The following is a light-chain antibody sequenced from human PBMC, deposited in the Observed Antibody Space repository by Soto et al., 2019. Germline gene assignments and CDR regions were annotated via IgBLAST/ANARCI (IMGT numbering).Light chain of an antibody. CDR1: QRVSNNY. CDR3: QQYGSSPPYT. V-gene: IGKV3-20*01. J-gene: IGKJ2*01. Sequence: EVVLTQSPGTLSLSPGERATLSCRASQRVSNNYLAWYQQKPGQSPKLLIFGSSDRATGIPDRLSGSGSGTDFNLTTSSWESEDVAVYYCQQYGSSPPYTFGQGTKMEIK. CDR2: GSS.